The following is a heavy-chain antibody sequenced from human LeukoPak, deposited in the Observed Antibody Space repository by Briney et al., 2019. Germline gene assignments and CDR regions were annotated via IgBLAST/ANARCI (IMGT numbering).Heavy chain of an antibody. J-gene: IGHJ4*02. Sequence: PGGSLRLSCAASGFTFSHHGMNWVRQAPGEGLEWVSGVGPSGARTYYADSVKGRFTISRDNAKNSLFLQMSSLRVEDTAIYYCARDYVWGSSESDYWGQGTLVTVSS. CDR1: GFTFSHHG. D-gene: IGHD7-27*01. CDR2: VGPSGART. CDR3: ARDYVWGSSESDY. V-gene: IGHV3-21*01.